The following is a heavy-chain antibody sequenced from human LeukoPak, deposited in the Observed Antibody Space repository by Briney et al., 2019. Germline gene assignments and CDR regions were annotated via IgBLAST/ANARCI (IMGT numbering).Heavy chain of an antibody. D-gene: IGHD3-3*01. J-gene: IGHJ3*02. CDR2: IYSDDYI. V-gene: IGHV3-53*01. CDR1: GFAVSNVY. Sequence: GGSLRLSCAASGFAVSNVYMTWVRQAPGKGLEWVSVIYSDDYIYYADSVKGRFTISRDTSKNTVYLQMNSLRAEDTAIYYCTKDRRSGRGRAFDIWGRGTMVTVS. CDR3: TKDRRSGRGRAFDI.